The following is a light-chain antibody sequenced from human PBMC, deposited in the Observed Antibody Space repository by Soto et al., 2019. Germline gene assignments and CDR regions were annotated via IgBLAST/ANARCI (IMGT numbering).Light chain of an antibody. J-gene: IGLJ1*01. CDR1: SSDVGAYKY. V-gene: IGLV2-14*03. CDR3: SSFTGPTTLDV. Sequence: QSVLTQPASVSGSPGQSVTISCTGTSSDVGAYKYVSWYQKHPGKAPKLMIYVVSNRPSGVSNRFSGSKSGNTAFLTISVLQPEDEADYYCSSFTGPTTLDVFGTATKVTVL. CDR2: VVS.